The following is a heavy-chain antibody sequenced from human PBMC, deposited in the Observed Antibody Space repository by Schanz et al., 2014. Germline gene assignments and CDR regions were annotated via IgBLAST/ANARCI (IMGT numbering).Heavy chain of an antibody. J-gene: IGHJ4*02. V-gene: IGHV3-48*01. CDR2: ISGSSRTI. CDR3: ARVDSSGYFFDN. Sequence: EVQLGESGGGLIQPGGSLRLSCAASGFGFSSYSMNWVRQAPGKGLEWVSYISGSSRTIYYADSMKGRFTVSRDNAKSSLYLQMNSLRVEDTAVYYCARVDSSGYFFDNWGQGTRVTVSS. D-gene: IGHD3-22*01. CDR1: GFGFSSYS.